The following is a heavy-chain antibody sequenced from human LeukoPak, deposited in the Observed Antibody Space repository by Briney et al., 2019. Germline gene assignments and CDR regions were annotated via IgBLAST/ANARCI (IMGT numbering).Heavy chain of an antibody. CDR1: GDSMSSGSYY. D-gene: IGHD2-15*01. CDR3: ARGSQLVVVVAATPGWFDP. V-gene: IGHV4-31*03. CDR2: IYYSGST. J-gene: IGHJ5*02. Sequence: ASETLSLTCSVSGDSMSSGSYYWGWIRQPPGKGLEWIGYIYYSGSTYYNPSLKSRVTISVDTSKNQFSLKLSSVTAADTAVYYCARGSQLVVVVAATPGWFDPWGQGTLVTVSS.